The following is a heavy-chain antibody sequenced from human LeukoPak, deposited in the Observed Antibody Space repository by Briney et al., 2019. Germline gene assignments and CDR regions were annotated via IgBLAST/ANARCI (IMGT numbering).Heavy chain of an antibody. Sequence: SETLSLTCTVSGYSISSGYYWGWIRQPPGKGLEWIGSIYHSGSTYYNPSLKSRVTISVDTSKNQFSLKLSSVTAADTAVYYCARRRGYSIDYWGQGTLVTVSS. CDR1: GYSISSGYY. CDR3: ARRRGYSIDY. D-gene: IGHD3-22*01. V-gene: IGHV4-38-2*02. J-gene: IGHJ4*02. CDR2: IYHSGST.